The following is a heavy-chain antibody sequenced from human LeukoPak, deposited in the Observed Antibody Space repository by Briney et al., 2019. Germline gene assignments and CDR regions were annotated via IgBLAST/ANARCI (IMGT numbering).Heavy chain of an antibody. Sequence: ADTLSLTCAVYGASLSASYSSWIRQPPGKGLEWSGELILRGPTKTSPSLESRVTISVDTSKNQFSLKLSSVTAADPAVYYCARGARGYYGSGSYYTSRAPYDWYFDLGGGGTLVT. D-gene: IGHD3-10*01. CDR1: GASLSASY. V-gene: IGHV4-34*01. CDR2: LILRGPT. CDR3: ARGARGYYGSGSYYTSRAPYDWYFDL. J-gene: IGHJ2*01.